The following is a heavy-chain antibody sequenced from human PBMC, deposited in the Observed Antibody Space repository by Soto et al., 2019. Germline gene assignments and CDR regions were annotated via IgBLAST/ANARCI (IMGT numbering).Heavy chain of an antibody. CDR3: ARDHYDFWSGYYTHYFDY. V-gene: IGHV1-18*01. Sequence: QVQLVQSGAEVKKPGASVKVSCKASGYTFTSYGISWVRQAPGQGLEWMGWISAYNGNTNYAQKLQGRVTMTTDTSTSTAYMELRSLRSDDTVVYYCARDHYDFWSGYYTHYFDYWGQGTLVTVSS. J-gene: IGHJ4*02. D-gene: IGHD3-3*01. CDR1: GYTFTSYG. CDR2: ISAYNGNT.